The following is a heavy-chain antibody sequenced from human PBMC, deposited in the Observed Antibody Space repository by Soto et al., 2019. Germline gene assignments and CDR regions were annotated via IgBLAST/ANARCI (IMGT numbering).Heavy chain of an antibody. Sequence: QVQLVQSGAEVKKPGASVKVSCKASGYTFTSYGISWVRQAPGQGLEWMGWISAYNGNTNYAQKLQGRVTMTTDTSTSTAYMELRSLRSDDTAVYYCASDLVVVVAATGGGQVFDYWGQGTLVTVSS. CDR3: ASDLVVVVAATGGGQVFDY. CDR2: ISAYNGNT. J-gene: IGHJ4*02. D-gene: IGHD2-15*01. CDR1: GYTFTSYG. V-gene: IGHV1-18*01.